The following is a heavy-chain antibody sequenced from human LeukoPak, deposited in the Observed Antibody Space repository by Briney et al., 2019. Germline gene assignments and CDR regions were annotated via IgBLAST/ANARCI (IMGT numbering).Heavy chain of an antibody. V-gene: IGHV4-4*07. CDR3: ARGCSSTSCYVAFDI. D-gene: IGHD2-2*01. J-gene: IGHJ3*02. CDR1: GGSISSYY. Sequence: SETLSLTCTVSGGSISSYYWSWIRQPPGKGLEWIGRIYTSGSTNYNPSLKSRVTMSVDTSKNQFSLKLSSVTAADTAVYYCARGCSSTSCYVAFDIWGQGTMVTVSS. CDR2: IYTSGST.